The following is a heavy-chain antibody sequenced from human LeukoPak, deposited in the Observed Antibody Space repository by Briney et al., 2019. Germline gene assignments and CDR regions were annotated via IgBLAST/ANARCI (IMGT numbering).Heavy chain of an antibody. CDR3: ARDLGYCSGGSCPGY. V-gene: IGHV4-4*02. J-gene: IGHJ4*02. CDR1: GGSLSSSNW. CDR2: IDHSGST. Sequence: SGTLCLTCAVSGGSLSSSNWWSWVRKPPGKGLEGIGEIDHSGSTNYNPSPKSRVTISVDKSKNQFCLKLSSVTAPDTAVCSCARDLGYCSGGSCPGYCGEGSLVTVSS. D-gene: IGHD2-15*01.